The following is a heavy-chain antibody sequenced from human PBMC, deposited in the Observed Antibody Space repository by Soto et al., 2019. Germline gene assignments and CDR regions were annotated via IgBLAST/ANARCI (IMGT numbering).Heavy chain of an antibody. CDR1: GFAFTTYC. V-gene: IGHV3-7*04. Sequence: PGGSLRLSCAASGFAFTTYCMHWVRQAPGKGLEWVANIKEDGSEKYYVDSVKGRFTISRDNAKNSLYLQMNSLRGEDTAVYYCARASRRGIADDYWGQGTLVTVSS. J-gene: IGHJ4*02. CDR2: IKEDGSEK. D-gene: IGHD6-13*01. CDR3: ARASRRGIADDY.